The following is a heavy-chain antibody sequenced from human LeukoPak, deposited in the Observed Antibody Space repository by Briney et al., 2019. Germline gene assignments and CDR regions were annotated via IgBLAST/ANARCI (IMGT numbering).Heavy chain of an antibody. V-gene: IGHV3-7*01. Sequence: GGSLRLSCAASGFTFSSYWMIWVRQAPGKGPEWVANIKPDGSVKYYVDSVQGRFTISRDNAKNSLYLQLNSLRAEDTAVYYCARDAPYYDSSGYYDAFDVWGQGTMVTVSS. D-gene: IGHD3-22*01. CDR1: GFTFSSYW. CDR2: IKPDGSVK. CDR3: ARDAPYYDSSGYYDAFDV. J-gene: IGHJ3*01.